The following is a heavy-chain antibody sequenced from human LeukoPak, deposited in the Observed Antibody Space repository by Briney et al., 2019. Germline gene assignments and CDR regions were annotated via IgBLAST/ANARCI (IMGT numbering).Heavy chain of an antibody. CDR3: ARHTRLGYCRSTSCYASWFDP. J-gene: IGHJ5*02. CDR1: GFTFSSYA. D-gene: IGHD2-2*01. CDR2: ISGGGDNT. V-gene: IGHV3-23*01. Sequence: GGSLRLSCAASGFTFSSYAMSWVRQAPGKGLEWVSTISGGGDNTYYADSVKGRFTISRDNSKNTLYLQMNSLRTEDTALYYCARHTRLGYCRSTSCYASWFDPWGQGTLVTVSS.